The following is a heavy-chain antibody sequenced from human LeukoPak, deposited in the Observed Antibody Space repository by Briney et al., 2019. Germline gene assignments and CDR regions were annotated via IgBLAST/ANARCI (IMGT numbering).Heavy chain of an antibody. CDR2: INEDGSVK. V-gene: IGHV3-7*01. CDR1: GFTFSRSW. Sequence: GGSLRLSYAASGFTFSRSWMTWVRQASGEGLEWLGNINEDGSVKNYVGSVKGRFTISRDNAKNSLYLQMNSLSAEDSAVYYCARDSAYNAFDIWGQGTMVTVSS. CDR3: ARDSAYNAFDI. D-gene: IGHD5-12*01. J-gene: IGHJ3*02.